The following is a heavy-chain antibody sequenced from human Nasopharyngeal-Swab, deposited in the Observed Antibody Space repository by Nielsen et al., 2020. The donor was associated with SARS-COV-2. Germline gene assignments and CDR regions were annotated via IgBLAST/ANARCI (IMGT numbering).Heavy chain of an antibody. D-gene: IGHD5-12*01. Sequence: WIRQPPGKAPEWLAVIFWDDDKWYSPSLEGRLTITKDTTKNQVVLRMTNVDPVDTGTYYCARVDVSGFYYYGLDVWGQGTTVTVSS. J-gene: IGHJ6*02. CDR3: ARVDVSGFYYYGLDV. CDR2: IFWDDDK. V-gene: IGHV2-5*02.